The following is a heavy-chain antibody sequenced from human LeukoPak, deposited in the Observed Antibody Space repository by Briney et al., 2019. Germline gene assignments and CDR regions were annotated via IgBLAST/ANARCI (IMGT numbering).Heavy chain of an antibody. D-gene: IGHD2-2*01. J-gene: IGHJ4*02. CDR2: INPNSGGT. Sequence: ASVKVSCKASGYTFTGYYMHWVRQAPGQGLEWMGWINPNSGGTNHAQKFQGRVTMTRDASISTAYMELSRLRSDDTAVYYCARGGYCSSTSCYVIDYWGQGTLVTVSS. V-gene: IGHV1-2*02. CDR1: GYTFTGYY. CDR3: ARGGYCSSTSCYVIDY.